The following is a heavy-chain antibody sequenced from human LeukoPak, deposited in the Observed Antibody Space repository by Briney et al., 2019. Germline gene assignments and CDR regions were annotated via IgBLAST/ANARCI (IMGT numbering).Heavy chain of an antibody. CDR2: IIPILGIA. V-gene: IGHV1-69*02. CDR1: GGTFSSYT. Sequence: GSSVKVSCKASGGTFSSYTISWVRQAPGQGLEWMGRIIPILGIANYAQKFQGRVTITADKSTSTACIELSSLRSEDTAVYYCASGGYGDSDYWGQGTLVTVSS. D-gene: IGHD4-17*01. CDR3: ASGGYGDSDY. J-gene: IGHJ4*02.